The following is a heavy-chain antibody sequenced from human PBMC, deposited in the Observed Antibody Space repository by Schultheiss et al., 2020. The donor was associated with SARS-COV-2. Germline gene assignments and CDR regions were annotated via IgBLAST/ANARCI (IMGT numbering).Heavy chain of an antibody. Sequence: GGSLRLSCAGSGFTFSSYEMNWVRQAPGKGLEWVSHISSSRNTIYYTDSVKGRFIISRDNAKNSLYLQMNSLRAEDTAVYYCAKGGSITIFGVVISWDYYYGMDVWGQGTTVTVSS. CDR2: ISSSRNTI. V-gene: IGHV3-48*03. J-gene: IGHJ6*02. CDR3: AKGGSITIFGVVISWDYYYGMDV. D-gene: IGHD3-3*01. CDR1: GFTFSSYE.